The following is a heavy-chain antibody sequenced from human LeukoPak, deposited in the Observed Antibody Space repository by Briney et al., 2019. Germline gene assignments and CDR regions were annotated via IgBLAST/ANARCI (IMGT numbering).Heavy chain of an antibody. CDR1: GGSISSHY. J-gene: IGHJ6*03. Sequence: PSETLSLTCTVSGGSISSHYWSWIRQPPGKGLEWIGYIYYSGSTNYNPSLKNRVTISVDTSKNQFSLKLSSVTAADTAVYYCARGAVTDGYYYYYMDVWGKGTTVTVSS. CDR2: IYYSGST. D-gene: IGHD1-14*01. CDR3: ARGAVTDGYYYYYMDV. V-gene: IGHV4-59*11.